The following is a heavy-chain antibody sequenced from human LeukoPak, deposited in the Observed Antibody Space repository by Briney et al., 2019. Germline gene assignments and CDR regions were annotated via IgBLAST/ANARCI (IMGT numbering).Heavy chain of an antibody. CDR3: ARAGDESTGHYDSLHF. V-gene: IGHV1-2*02. D-gene: IGHD2-8*02. CDR2: INPKSGAT. J-gene: IGHJ3*01. Sequence: ASVNVSCKASGYSFDENHIHWVRQPPAQGPEWMGWINPKSGATDSAQQFQGRLTMTRDTSIGTASMDLSGLRLDDTGIYYCARAGDESTGHYDSLHFWGQGTMVTVSS. CDR1: GYSFDENH.